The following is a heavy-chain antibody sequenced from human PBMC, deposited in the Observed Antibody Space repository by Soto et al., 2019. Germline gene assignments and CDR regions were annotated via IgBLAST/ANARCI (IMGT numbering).Heavy chain of an antibody. Sequence: ASVKVSCKAFGYTFTSYAMHWVRQAPGQRFEWMGWINGGNGNTKYSQKLQGRVTMTTDTSTSTAYMELRSLRSDDTAVYYCARDRKPFYDILTGPRYYYGMDVWGQGTTVTVSS. J-gene: IGHJ6*02. CDR1: GYTFTSYA. V-gene: IGHV1-3*01. D-gene: IGHD3-9*01. CDR3: ARDRKPFYDILTGPRYYYGMDV. CDR2: INGGNGNT.